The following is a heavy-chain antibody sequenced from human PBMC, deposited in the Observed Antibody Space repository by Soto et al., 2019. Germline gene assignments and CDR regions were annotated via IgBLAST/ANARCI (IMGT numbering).Heavy chain of an antibody. V-gene: IGHV3-23*01. CDR2: ISGSGGST. CDR3: AQEYSSSRAYYYYMDV. CDR1: GFTFSSYA. D-gene: IGHD6-6*01. J-gene: IGHJ6*03. Sequence: GGSLRLSCAASGFTFSSYAMSWVRQAPGKGLEWVSAISGSGGSTYYADSVKGRFTISRDNSKNTLYLQMNSLRAEDTAVYYCAQEYSSSRAYYYYMDVWGKGTTVTVSS.